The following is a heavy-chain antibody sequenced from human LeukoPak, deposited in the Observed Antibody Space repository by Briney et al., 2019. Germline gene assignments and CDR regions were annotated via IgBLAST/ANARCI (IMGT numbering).Heavy chain of an antibody. J-gene: IGHJ4*02. CDR2: INPSGGST. CDR1: GYTFTSYY. V-gene: IGHV1-46*01. D-gene: IGHD6-19*01. CDR3: AGAVAGIVDY. Sequence: ASVKVSYKASGYTFTSYYMHWVRQAPGQGLEWMGIINPSGGSTSYAQKFQGRVTMTRDTSTSTVYMELSSLRSEDTAVYYCAGAVAGIVDYWGQGTLVTVSS.